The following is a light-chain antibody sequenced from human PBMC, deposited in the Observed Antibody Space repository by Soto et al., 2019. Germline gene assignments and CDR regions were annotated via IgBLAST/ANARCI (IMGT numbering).Light chain of an antibody. V-gene: IGKV3-15*01. CDR1: QSVSSS. J-gene: IGKJ1*01. CDR2: DAS. Sequence: EIVMTQSPATLSVSPGERATLSCRASQSVSSSLAWYQQKPGQAPRLLIYDASTRASGIPARFSGSGSGTEFTLTVSSLQTEDFAVYYCQQYNKWPPTFGQGTKVEIK. CDR3: QQYNKWPPT.